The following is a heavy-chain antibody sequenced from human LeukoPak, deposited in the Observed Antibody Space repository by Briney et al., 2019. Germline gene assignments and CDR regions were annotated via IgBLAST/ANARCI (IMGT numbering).Heavy chain of an antibody. CDR3: ARHGLAGCTGGRCYRSFHYYGMDV. Sequence: GGSLKISWKCSGYSFADYLIGWVRQMPGKGLEGMGVIFPGDSDTKYSPSVQGQVTISADKSISTAYLQWSSLKASDTAMYYCARHGLAGCTGGRCYRSFHYYGMDVWGQRTTVTVSS. CDR1: GYSFADYL. CDR2: IFPGDSDT. J-gene: IGHJ6*02. D-gene: IGHD2-15*01. V-gene: IGHV5-51*01.